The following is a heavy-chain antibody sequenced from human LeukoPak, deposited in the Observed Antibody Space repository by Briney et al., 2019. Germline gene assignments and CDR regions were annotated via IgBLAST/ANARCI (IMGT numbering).Heavy chain of an antibody. J-gene: IGHJ3*02. CDR2: IYYSGST. CDR1: GGSIGSYY. D-gene: IGHD5-18*01. Sequence: SETLSFTCTVSGGSIGSYYWSGIRQPPGKGLEWIGYIYYSGSTNYNPSLKSRVTISVDTSKNQFSLKLSSVTAADTAVYYCARGEYSYAAAFDIWGQGTMVTVSS. V-gene: IGHV4-59*01. CDR3: ARGEYSYAAAFDI.